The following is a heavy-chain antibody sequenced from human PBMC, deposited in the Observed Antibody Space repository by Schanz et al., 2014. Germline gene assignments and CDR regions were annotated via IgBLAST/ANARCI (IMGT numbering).Heavy chain of an antibody. V-gene: IGHV3-23*01. Sequence: EVQLLESGGALEQPGGSLRLSCAASGFTFSSYAMSWVRQPPGKGLEWVSSIRGSGGGTDYADSVKGRSTISRDNSKNTVYLQMNSLRSEDTAVYYCTRDRGALINHNDALDLWGQGTMVSVSS. CDR2: IRGSGGGT. CDR3: TRDRGALINHNDALDL. CDR1: GFTFSSYA. D-gene: IGHD3-16*01. J-gene: IGHJ3*01.